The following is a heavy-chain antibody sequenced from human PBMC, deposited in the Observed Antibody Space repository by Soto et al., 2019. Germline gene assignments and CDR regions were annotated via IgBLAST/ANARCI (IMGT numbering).Heavy chain of an antibody. CDR3: VSQRTTVPTQAYFDY. V-gene: IGHV4-39*01. CDR2: VYYRGRS. J-gene: IGHJ4*02. CDR1: GGSVTNSSYY. Sequence: ASVTLSLTCTVSGGSVTNSSYYWGWIRQSPGKGLEWIGSVYYRGRSYSKSSVKSRVTISVDTSKNRFSLSLNSVTASDTAAYFCVSQRTTVPTQAYFDYWGPGALVTVSS. D-gene: IGHD4-17*01.